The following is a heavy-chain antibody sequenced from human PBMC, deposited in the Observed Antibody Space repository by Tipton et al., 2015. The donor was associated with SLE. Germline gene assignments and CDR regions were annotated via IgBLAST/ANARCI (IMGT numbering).Heavy chain of an antibody. CDR3: ARGMVQGLIDY. CDR1: GASISTYY. J-gene: IGHJ4*02. Sequence: TLSLTCTVSGASISTYYWSWIRQPPGKGLEWIGYVSYSGSTNYNPSLKSRVTISVDTTKNQLSLKLSSVTAADTAVYYCARGMVQGLIDYWGQGTLVTVSS. V-gene: IGHV4-59*01. D-gene: IGHD3-10*01. CDR2: VSYSGST.